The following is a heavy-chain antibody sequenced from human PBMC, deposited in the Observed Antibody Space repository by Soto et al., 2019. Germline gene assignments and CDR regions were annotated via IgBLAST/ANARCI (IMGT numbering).Heavy chain of an antibody. Sequence: GSLRLSCAASGFSFSSYAMSWVRQAPGKGLEWVSAISGSGGSTYYADSVKGRFTISRDNSKNTLYLQMNSLRAEDTAVYYCAKIAARGEYFQHWGQGTLVTVSS. CDR1: GFSFSSYA. CDR3: AKIAARGEYFQH. J-gene: IGHJ1*01. D-gene: IGHD6-13*01. CDR2: ISGSGGST. V-gene: IGHV3-23*01.